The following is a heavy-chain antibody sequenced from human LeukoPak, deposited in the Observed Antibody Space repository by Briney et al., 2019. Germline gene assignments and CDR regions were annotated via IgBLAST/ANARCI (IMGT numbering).Heavy chain of an antibody. J-gene: IGHJ6*02. D-gene: IGHD3-10*01. CDR3: ARVPYYYGSGSYFGYYGMDV. Sequence: GGSLRLSCKASGFTFSSYEMNWVRQAPGKGLEWLSYISSNSNSIYYARSVKGRFTISRDNSKNTLYLQMNSLRAEDTAVYYCARVPYYYGSGSYFGYYGMDVWGQGTTVTVSS. CDR1: GFTFSSYE. CDR2: ISSNSNSI. V-gene: IGHV3-48*03.